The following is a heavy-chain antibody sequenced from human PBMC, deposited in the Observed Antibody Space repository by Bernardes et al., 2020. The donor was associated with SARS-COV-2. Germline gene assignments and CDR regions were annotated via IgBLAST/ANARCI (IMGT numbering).Heavy chain of an antibody. CDR2: ISYDGRNK. J-gene: IGHJ4*02. D-gene: IGHD6-25*01. CDR1: GFTFSRYP. Sequence: GGSLRLSCAASGFTFSRYPMHWVRQAPGEGLEWVTGISYDGRNKYYADSVKGRFTISRDNSKNTLFLDMNSLRGEDTAVYYCARSIEAAGRSYYFDYLGQGTLVTVSS. CDR3: ARSIEAAGRSYYFDY. V-gene: IGHV3-30*04.